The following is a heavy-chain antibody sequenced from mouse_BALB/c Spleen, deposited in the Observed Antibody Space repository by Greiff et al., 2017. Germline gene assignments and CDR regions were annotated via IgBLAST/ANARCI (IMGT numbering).Heavy chain of an antibody. Sequence: QVQLQQSGAELMKPGASVKISCKATGYTFSSYWIEWVKQRPGHGLEWIGEILPGSGSTNYNEKFKGKATFTADTSSNTAYMQLSSLTSEDSAVYYCARSGRSRRGFAYWGQGTLVTVSA. J-gene: IGHJ3*01. CDR1: GYTFSSYW. CDR3: ARSGRSRRGFAY. D-gene: IGHD3-1*01. CDR2: ILPGSGST. V-gene: IGHV1-9*01.